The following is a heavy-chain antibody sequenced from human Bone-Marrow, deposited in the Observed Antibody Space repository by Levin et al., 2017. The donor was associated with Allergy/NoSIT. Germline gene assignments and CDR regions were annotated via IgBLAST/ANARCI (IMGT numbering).Heavy chain of an antibody. CDR1: GGSIRSSSYY. V-gene: IGHV4-39*07. Sequence: SQTLSLTCTVSGGSIRSSSYYWGWIRQPPGKGLEWIGSIYYSGSTYYNPSLKSRVTISVDTSKNQFSLKLSSVTAADTAVYYCASPMTTVTHFDYWGQGTLVTVSS. J-gene: IGHJ4*02. D-gene: IGHD4-17*01. CDR2: IYYSGST. CDR3: ASPMTTVTHFDY.